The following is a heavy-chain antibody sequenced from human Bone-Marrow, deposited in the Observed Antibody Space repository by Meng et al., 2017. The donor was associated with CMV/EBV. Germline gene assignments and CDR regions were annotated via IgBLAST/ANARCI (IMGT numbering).Heavy chain of an antibody. CDR3: ARATLRDLYGMDV. Sequence: GESLKISWVASGFSLSSYIMCWGRQAPGKGLEWVSSITPSGSHIYYIDSVEGRFTISRDNAKNSLYLQMESLRAEDTALYYCARATLRDLYGMDVWGQGTTVTVSS. CDR1: GFSLSSYI. CDR2: ITPSGSHI. V-gene: IGHV3-21*01. J-gene: IGHJ6*02.